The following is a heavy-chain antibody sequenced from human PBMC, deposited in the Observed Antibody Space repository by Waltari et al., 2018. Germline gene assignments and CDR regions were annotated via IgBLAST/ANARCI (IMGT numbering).Heavy chain of an antibody. CDR3: ARDGPLQIQSWYSFDY. D-gene: IGHD5-18*01. Sequence: QGQLAESGGGVVLPGRSLRCSFRVSAFTFRCHALPWVRQAPGKGGGWVAGISYDGSDEYDADSVRGRCTISRGDSKDTVNLQMNSLRPEDTAVYYCARDGPLQIQSWYSFDYWGQGTLVTVSS. CDR2: ISYDGSDE. V-gene: IGHV3-30*07. CDR1: AFTFRCHA. J-gene: IGHJ4*02.